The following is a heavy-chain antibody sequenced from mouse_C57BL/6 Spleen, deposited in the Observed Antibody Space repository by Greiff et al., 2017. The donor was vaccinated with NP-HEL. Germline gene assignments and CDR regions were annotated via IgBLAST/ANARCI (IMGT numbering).Heavy chain of an antibody. CDR1: GYAFSSSW. Sequence: VQLQESGPELVKPGASVKISCKASGYAFSSSWMNWVKQRPGKGLEWIGRIYPGDGDTNYNGKFKGKATLTADKSSSTAYMQLSSLTSEDSAVYVCARTPSDYCEDFDYWGQGTTLTVSS. CDR3: ARTPSDYCEDFDY. CDR2: IYPGDGDT. D-gene: IGHD2-4*01. J-gene: IGHJ2*01. V-gene: IGHV1-82*01.